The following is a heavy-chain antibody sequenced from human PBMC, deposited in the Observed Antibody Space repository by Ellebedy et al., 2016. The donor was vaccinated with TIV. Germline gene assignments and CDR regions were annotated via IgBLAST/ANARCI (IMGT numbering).Heavy chain of an antibody. D-gene: IGHD6-19*01. Sequence: SETLSLXXTVSGGSISSSSYHWGWIRQPPGKGPEWIGSMYYSGSTYYNPSLKSRVTISVDTSKNQFSLKLTSVTAADTAVYYCARGRPRTKWLVRPVQSGWFDPWGQGTLVTVSS. CDR1: GGSISSSSYH. CDR2: MYYSGST. CDR3: ARGRPRTKWLVRPVQSGWFDP. J-gene: IGHJ5*02. V-gene: IGHV4-39*01.